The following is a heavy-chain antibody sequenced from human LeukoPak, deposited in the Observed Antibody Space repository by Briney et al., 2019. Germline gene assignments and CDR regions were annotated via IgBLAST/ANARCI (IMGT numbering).Heavy chain of an antibody. J-gene: IGHJ6*02. D-gene: IGHD1-26*01. CDR1: GYSFKDYG. V-gene: IGHV3-9*01. CDR3: AKHLTATNTYIFFGLDV. Sequence: GGSLRLSCAATGYSFKDYGMHWVRQPPGKGLEWVSAINWNGGGTDYADSVKGRFTIFKDNAKNSLYLQLSSLRPEDTALYYCAKHLTATNTYIFFGLDVWGQGTSVTVSS. CDR2: INWNGGGT.